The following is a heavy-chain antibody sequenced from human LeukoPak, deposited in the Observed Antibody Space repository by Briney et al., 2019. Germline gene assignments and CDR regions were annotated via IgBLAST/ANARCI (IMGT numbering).Heavy chain of an antibody. CDR1: GFTFSSYA. CDR3: ARNVYYYDSSGYYPYYFDY. D-gene: IGHD3-22*01. V-gene: IGHV3-30-3*01. J-gene: IGHJ4*02. Sequence: GGSLRLSCAASGFTFSSYAMHWVRQAPGKGLEWVAVISYDRSKKYYADSVKGRFTISRDNSKNTLYLQMNSLRAEDTAVYYCARNVYYYDSSGYYPYYFDYWGRGTLVTVSS. CDR2: ISYDRSKK.